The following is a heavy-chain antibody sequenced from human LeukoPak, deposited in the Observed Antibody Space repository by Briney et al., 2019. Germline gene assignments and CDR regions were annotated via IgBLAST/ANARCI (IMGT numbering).Heavy chain of an antibody. CDR2: IYYSGST. CDR1: GGSISSGDYY. V-gene: IGHV4-30-4*08. Sequence: PSETLSLTCTVSGGSISSGDYYWSWIRQPPGKGLEWIGYIYYSGSTYYNPSLKSRVTISVDTSKNQFSLKLSSVTAADTAVYYCARGVEARPGDAFDIWGQGTMVTVSS. D-gene: IGHD6-6*01. CDR3: ARGVEARPGDAFDI. J-gene: IGHJ3*02.